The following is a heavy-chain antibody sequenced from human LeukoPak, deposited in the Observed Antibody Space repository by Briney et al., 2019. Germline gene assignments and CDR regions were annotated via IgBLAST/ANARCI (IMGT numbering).Heavy chain of an antibody. V-gene: IGHV4-4*07. J-gene: IGHJ4*02. CDR1: GVSISNYY. CDR2: ISSSGST. D-gene: IGHD2-15*01. Sequence: PSETLSLTCTVSGVSISNYYWSWIRQPAGKGLEWVGRISSSGSTDYNPSLKSRVTMSVDTTKPHISLKLSSVTAADTAVYYCAREGRSSTPGYWGQGTLVTVSS. CDR3: AREGRSSTPGY.